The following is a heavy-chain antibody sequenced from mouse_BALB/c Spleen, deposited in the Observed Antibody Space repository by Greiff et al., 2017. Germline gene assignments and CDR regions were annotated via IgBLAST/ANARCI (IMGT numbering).Heavy chain of an antibody. V-gene: IGHV3-8*02. Sequence: VQLKQSGPSLVKPSQTLSLTCSVTGDSITSGYWNWIRKFPGNKLEYMGYISYSGSTYYNPSLKSRISITRDTSKNQYYLQLNSVTTEDTATYYCARYSLYGKGNFDYWGQGTTLTVSS. CDR3: ARYSLYGKGNFDY. J-gene: IGHJ2*01. CDR2: ISYSGST. CDR1: GDSITSGY. D-gene: IGHD2-1*01.